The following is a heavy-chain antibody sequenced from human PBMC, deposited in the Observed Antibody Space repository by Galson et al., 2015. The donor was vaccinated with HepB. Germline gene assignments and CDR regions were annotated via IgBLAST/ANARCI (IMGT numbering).Heavy chain of an antibody. Sequence: SLRLSCAASGFTFSNYGMHWVRQAPGKGLEWVGVIWHDGSNQHYVDSLKGRFTISRDNSKNTLYLQINSLRAEDTAVYYCAREDIGSYYPLLAYWGQGTLVTVSS. CDR2: IWHDGSNQ. CDR3: AREDIGSYYPLLAY. J-gene: IGHJ4*02. D-gene: IGHD1-26*01. V-gene: IGHV3-33*01. CDR1: GFTFSNYG.